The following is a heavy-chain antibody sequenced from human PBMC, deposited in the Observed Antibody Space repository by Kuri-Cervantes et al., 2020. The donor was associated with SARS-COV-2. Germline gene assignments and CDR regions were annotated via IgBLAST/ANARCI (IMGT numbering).Heavy chain of an antibody. D-gene: IGHD5-18*01. CDR3: ARAWIQLWLGPDAFDI. V-gene: IGHV4-38-2*01. CDR1: GYSISSGYY. Sequence: SETLSLTCAVSGYSISSGYYWGWIRQPPGKGLEWIGSIYHSGSTYYTPSLKSRVTISVDTSKNQFSLKLSSVTAADTAVYYCARAWIQLWLGPDAFDIWGQGTMVTVSS. CDR2: IYHSGST. J-gene: IGHJ3*02.